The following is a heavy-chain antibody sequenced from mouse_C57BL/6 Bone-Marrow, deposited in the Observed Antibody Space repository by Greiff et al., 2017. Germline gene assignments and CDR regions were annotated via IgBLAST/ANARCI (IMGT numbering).Heavy chain of an antibody. Sequence: EVQLVESGGGLVQPGGSLKLSCAASGFTFSDYYMYRVRQTPEKRLEWVAYISNGGGSTYYPDTVKGRFTISRDNAKNTLYLQMSRLKSEDTAMYYCARPDYGSSRAFAYWGQGTLVTVSA. D-gene: IGHD1-1*01. V-gene: IGHV5-12*01. J-gene: IGHJ3*01. CDR3: ARPDYGSSRAFAY. CDR2: ISNGGGST. CDR1: GFTFSDYY.